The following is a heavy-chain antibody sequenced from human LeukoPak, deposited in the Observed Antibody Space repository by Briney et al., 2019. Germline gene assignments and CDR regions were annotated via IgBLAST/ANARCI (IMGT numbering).Heavy chain of an antibody. D-gene: IGHD3-3*01. J-gene: IGHJ4*02. CDR1: GFIFSSYG. CDR2: IGISSSYI. V-gene: IGHV3-21*01. Sequence: GGSLRLSCAASGFIFSSYGMNWVRQAPGKGLEWVSSIGISSSYIYYADSVKGRFTISRDNAKNSLYLQMNSLRAEDTAVYYCARDRRWSGYYIFDYWGQGTLVTVSS. CDR3: ARDRRWSGYYIFDY.